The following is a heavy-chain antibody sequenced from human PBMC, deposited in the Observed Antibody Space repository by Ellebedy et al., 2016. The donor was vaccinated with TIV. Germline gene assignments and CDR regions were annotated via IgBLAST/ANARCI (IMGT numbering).Heavy chain of an antibody. D-gene: IGHD2-8*02. J-gene: IGHJ4*02. V-gene: IGHV3-11*06. CDR2: ISTSSSYT. CDR1: GFTFSAYY. CDR3: VRTGRPWFDY. Sequence: GESLKISCVASGFTFSAYYMSWIRQAPGKGLEWVSTISTSSSYTKCADSVKGRFTVSRDDAKNSLYLHMNSLKAEDTAVYYCVRTGRPWFDYWGQGTLVTVSS.